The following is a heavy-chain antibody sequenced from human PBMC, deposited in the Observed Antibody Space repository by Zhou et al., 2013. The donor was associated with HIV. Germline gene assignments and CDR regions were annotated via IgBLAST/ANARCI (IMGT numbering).Heavy chain of an antibody. J-gene: IGHJ5*02. V-gene: IGHV1-69*12. CDR3: ASVYYDSSGPKSWFDP. D-gene: IGHD3-22*01. CDR1: GGTFSSYA. Sequence: QVQLVQSGAEVKKPGSSVKVSCKASGGTFSSYAISWVRQAPGQGLEWMGGIIPIFGTANYAQKFQGRVTITADESTSTAYMELSSLRSEDTAVYYCASVYYDSSGPKSWFDPWGQGTLVTVSS. CDR2: IIPIFGTA.